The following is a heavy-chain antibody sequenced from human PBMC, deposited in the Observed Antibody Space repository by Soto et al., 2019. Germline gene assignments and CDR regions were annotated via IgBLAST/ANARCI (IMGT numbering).Heavy chain of an antibody. J-gene: IGHJ4*02. V-gene: IGHV1-18*01. CDR3: ARDSSNYFDY. CDR1: GYTFVTYY. Sequence: ASVKVSCTTSGYTFVTYYISWLRQAPGQGIEWMGWISPHNGKTNYIQSLQGRVTMTADTSTGTAYMELRSLQSNDTAVYFCARDSSNYFDYWGQGTLVTVSS. CDR2: ISPHNGKT. D-gene: IGHD4-4*01.